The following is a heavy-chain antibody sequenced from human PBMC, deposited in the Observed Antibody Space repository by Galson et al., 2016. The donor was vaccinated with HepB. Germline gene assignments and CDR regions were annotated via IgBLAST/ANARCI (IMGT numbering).Heavy chain of an antibody. J-gene: IGHJ4*02. D-gene: IGHD2-21*01. V-gene: IGHV3-7*01. CDR3: EAYCGDGSCHGNEY. CDR1: GLTFSRYW. CDR2: IKQDESEE. Sequence: SLRLTCAAYGLTFSRYWMTRVREAPGKGVEWVANIKQDESEEYYVASVKGRFTISRDNAKYSLYLQMNSLSVEDTALYYCEAYCGDGSCHGNEYWGQGTLVTVSS.